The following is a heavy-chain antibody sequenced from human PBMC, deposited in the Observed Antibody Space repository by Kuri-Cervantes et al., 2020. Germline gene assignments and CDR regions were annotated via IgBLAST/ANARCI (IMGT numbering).Heavy chain of an antibody. J-gene: IGHJ4*02. D-gene: IGHD3-10*01. CDR3: ARGRELLWFGELLALDY. V-gene: IGHV1-2*04. Sequence: ASVKVSCKASGYTFTGYYMHWVRQAPGQGLEWMGWINPNSGGTNYAQKFQGWVTMTRDSSANTAYMELSSLRSEDTAVYYCARGRELLWFGELLALDYWGQGTLVTVSS. CDR1: GYTFTGYY. CDR2: INPNSGGT.